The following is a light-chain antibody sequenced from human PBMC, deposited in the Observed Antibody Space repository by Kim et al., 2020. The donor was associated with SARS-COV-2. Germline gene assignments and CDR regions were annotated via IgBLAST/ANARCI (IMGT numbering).Light chain of an antibody. V-gene: IGKV3-11*01. J-gene: IGKJ4*01. CDR3: QQRGNWPPALT. CDR2: DAA. CDR1: HNVAII. Sequence: ESALLSCRACHNVAIILAWYQQTPGQAPSLLIYDAAVRAAGIPDRFSGCVSGTDFTLTIGSLAPEDFAVYYCQQRGNWPPALTFGGGTKVEIK.